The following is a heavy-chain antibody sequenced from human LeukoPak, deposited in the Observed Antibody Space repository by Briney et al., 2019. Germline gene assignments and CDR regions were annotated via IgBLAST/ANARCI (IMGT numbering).Heavy chain of an antibody. J-gene: IGHJ4*02. CDR2: IWYDGSNK. Sequence: PGGSLRLSCAASGFTFSTFGMHWVRQAPGKGLEWVAVIWYDGSNKYYAHSAKGRFTISRDNSKNTLYLQMNSLRDEDTAIYYCARDESSGHLHFDYWGQGTLVTVSS. CDR3: ARDESSGHLHFDY. D-gene: IGHD3-22*01. CDR1: GFTFSTFG. V-gene: IGHV3-33*01.